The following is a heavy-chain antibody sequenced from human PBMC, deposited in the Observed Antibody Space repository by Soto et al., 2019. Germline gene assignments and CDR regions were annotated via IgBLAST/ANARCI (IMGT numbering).Heavy chain of an antibody. CDR3: ARHHDS. Sequence: SETLSLTCTVSGGSISSYYWGWIRQPPGQGLEWIASIFHSGSTYYNPSLKSRVTMSVDTYTNQFSLKLSSVTAADTAVYYCARHHDSWGQGTLVTVSS. CDR1: GGSISSYY. V-gene: IGHV4-39*01. CDR2: IFHSGST. J-gene: IGHJ4*02.